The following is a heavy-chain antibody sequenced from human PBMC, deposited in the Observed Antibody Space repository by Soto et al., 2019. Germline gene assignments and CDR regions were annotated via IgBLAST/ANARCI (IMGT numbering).Heavy chain of an antibody. D-gene: IGHD3-3*01. V-gene: IGHV3-49*03. CDR1: GFTFGDYA. Sequence: GGSLRLSCTASGFTFGDYAMSWFRQAPGKGLEWVGFIRSKAYGGTTEYAASVKGRFTISRDDSKSIAYLQMNSLKTEDTAVYYCTRDAAYYDFWSGYLSPYYYYYMDVWGKGTTVTVSS. J-gene: IGHJ6*03. CDR3: TRDAAYYDFWSGYLSPYYYYYMDV. CDR2: IRSKAYGGTT.